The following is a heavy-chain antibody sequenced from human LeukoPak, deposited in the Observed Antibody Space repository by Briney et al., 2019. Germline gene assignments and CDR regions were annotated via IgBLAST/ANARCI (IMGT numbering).Heavy chain of an antibody. CDR1: VGTFIIYA. J-gene: IGHJ5*02. D-gene: IGHD2-21*02. Sequence: SVTVSFKGAVGTFIIYAYSWVRQAPGQGLEWMGRIIPILGIANYAQKFQGRVTITADKSTSTAYMELSSLRSEDTAVYYCARVPIVVVTAINNGFHPWGQGTLVTVSS. V-gene: IGHV1-69*04. CDR2: IIPILGIA. CDR3: ARVPIVVVTAINNGFHP.